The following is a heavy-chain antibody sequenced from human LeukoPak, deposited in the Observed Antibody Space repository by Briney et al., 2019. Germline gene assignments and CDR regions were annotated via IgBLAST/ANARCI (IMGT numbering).Heavy chain of an antibody. CDR2: ITWNSGSI. CDR3: ETDIASSVHYYMDV. D-gene: IGHD6-13*01. V-gene: IGHV3-9*01. CDR1: GFTFYDYA. J-gene: IGHJ6*03. Sequence: GGSLRLSCAASGFTFYDYAMHWVRQAPGKGLEWVSGITWNSGSIGYADSVKGRFTISRDNAKNSLYLQMTSLRAEDTAFYYCETDIASSVHYYMDVWGKGTTVTVSS.